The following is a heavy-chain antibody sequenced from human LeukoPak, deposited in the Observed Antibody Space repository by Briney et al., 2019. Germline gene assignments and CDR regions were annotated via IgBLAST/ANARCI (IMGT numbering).Heavy chain of an antibody. CDR2: ISYDGSNK. D-gene: IGHD4-17*01. Sequence: SLRLSCAASGFTFSSYGMHWVRQAPGKGLEWVAVISYDGSNKYYVDSVKGRFTISRDNSKNTLYLQMNSLRAEDTAVYYCAKSYGDYYYYGMDVWGQGTTVTVSS. J-gene: IGHJ6*02. V-gene: IGHV3-30*18. CDR1: GFTFSSYG. CDR3: AKSYGDYYYYGMDV.